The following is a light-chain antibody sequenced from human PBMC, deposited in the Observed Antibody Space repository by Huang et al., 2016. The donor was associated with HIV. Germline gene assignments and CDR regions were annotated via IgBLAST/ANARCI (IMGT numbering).Light chain of an antibody. CDR3: QQYYSYRT. V-gene: IGKV1-8*01. Sequence: AIRMTQSPSSLSASTGDRVNITCRASQGINNFLALYQQKPGKAPNLLIYAASILQPVVPSRFSGIGSGTEFTLSISCLQSEDFATYYCQQYYSYRTFGQGTQVEIK. CDR2: AAS. CDR1: QGINNF. J-gene: IGKJ1*01.